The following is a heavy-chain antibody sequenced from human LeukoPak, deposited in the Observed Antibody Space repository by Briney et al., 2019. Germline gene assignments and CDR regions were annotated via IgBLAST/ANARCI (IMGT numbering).Heavy chain of an antibody. J-gene: IGHJ4*02. CDR3: ARGYYLGPRLGN. CDR1: GFIFSSYA. D-gene: IGHD3-22*01. CDR2: ISYDGSNK. Sequence: QSGGSLRLSCAASGFIFSSYAMHWVRQAPGKGLEWVAVISYDGSNKYYADSVKGRFTISRDNSKNTLYLQMNSLRAEDTAVYYCARGYYLGPRLGNWGQGTLVTVSS. V-gene: IGHV3-30*04.